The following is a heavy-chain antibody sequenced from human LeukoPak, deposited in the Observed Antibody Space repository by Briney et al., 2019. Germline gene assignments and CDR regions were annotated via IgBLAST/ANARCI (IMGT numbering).Heavy chain of an antibody. CDR3: ARGTPYNFYYYMDV. CDR1: GFTFSSYS. V-gene: IGHV3-21*01. Sequence: AGSLRLSCAASGFTFSSYSTNWVRQAPGKGLEWISSISSSSSYIYYADSVKGRFTISRDNAKNSLYLQMNSLRAEDTAVYYCARGTPYNFYYYMDVWGKGTTVTVSS. D-gene: IGHD5-24*01. CDR2: ISSSSSYI. J-gene: IGHJ6*03.